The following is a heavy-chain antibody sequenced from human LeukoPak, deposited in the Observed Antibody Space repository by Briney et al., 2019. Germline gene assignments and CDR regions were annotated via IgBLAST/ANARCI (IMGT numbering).Heavy chain of an antibody. CDR3: ARDLPFED. D-gene: IGHD2/OR15-2a*01. V-gene: IGHV1-8*01. Sequence: ASVKVSCKASGYTFTSYDINWVRQATGQGLEWMGWMNPNSGNTGYAQKFQGRVTTTRNTSISTAYMELSRLTSDDTAVYYCARDLPFEDWGQGTLVTVSS. CDR2: MNPNSGNT. CDR1: GYTFTSYD. J-gene: IGHJ4*02.